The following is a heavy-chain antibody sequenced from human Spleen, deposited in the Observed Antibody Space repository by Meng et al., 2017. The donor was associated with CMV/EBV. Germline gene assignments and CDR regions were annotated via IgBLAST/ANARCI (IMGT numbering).Heavy chain of an antibody. V-gene: IGHV1-2*02. CDR2: INPNSGGT. D-gene: IGHD3-3*01. Sequence: SGYTFTAYYIHWVRQAPGQGLEWMGWINPNSGGTNYAQKFQGRVTMTRDTSITTVFMELSSLRFDDTAVYYCAQDYDFWSGYTWFDPWGQGTLVTVSS. CDR1: GYTFTAYY. CDR3: AQDYDFWSGYTWFDP. J-gene: IGHJ5*02.